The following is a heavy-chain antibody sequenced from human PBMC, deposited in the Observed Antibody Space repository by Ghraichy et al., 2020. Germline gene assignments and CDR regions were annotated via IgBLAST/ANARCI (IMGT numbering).Heavy chain of an antibody. CDR1: GFTFSSYW. D-gene: IGHD3-3*01. V-gene: IGHV3-74*01. CDR2: INSDGSST. J-gene: IGHJ6*03. CDR3: AREYYDFWSGWGGRYYYYMDV. Sequence: GGSLRLSCAASGFTFSSYWMHWVRQAPGKGLVWVSRINSDGSSTSYADSVKGRFTISRDNAKNTLYLQMNSLRAEDTAVYYCAREYYDFWSGWGGRYYYYMDVWGKGTTVTVSS.